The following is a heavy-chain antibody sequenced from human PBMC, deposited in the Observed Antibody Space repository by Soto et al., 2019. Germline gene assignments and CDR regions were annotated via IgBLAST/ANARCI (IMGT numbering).Heavy chain of an antibody. J-gene: IGHJ5*02. D-gene: IGHD1-26*01. Sequence: ASVKVSCKVSGYTLTELSMHWVRQAPGKGLEWMGGFDPEDGETIYSQKFQGRVTVTEDTSTDTVYMELSSLRSEDTVVYYCATLVSGEGVVGAILIWFDPWGQGTLVTVSS. CDR2: FDPEDGET. V-gene: IGHV1-24*01. CDR3: ATLVSGEGVVGAILIWFDP. CDR1: GYTLTELS.